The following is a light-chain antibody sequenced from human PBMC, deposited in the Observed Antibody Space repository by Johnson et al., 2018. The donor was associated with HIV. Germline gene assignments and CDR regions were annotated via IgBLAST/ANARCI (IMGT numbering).Light chain of an antibody. CDR2: ENN. CDR1: SSNIGNNY. Sequence: QLVLTQPPSVSAAPGQKVTISCSGSSSNIGNNYVSWYQQLPGTAPKLLIYENNKRPSGIPDRFSGSKSGTSATLAITGLQTGDEADYYCGTWDTSLTTGGVFGTGTKVTVL. V-gene: IGLV1-51*02. CDR3: GTWDTSLTTGGV. J-gene: IGLJ1*01.